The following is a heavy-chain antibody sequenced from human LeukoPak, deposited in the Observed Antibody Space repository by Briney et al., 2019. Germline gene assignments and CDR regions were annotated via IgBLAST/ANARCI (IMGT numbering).Heavy chain of an antibody. V-gene: IGHV5-51*01. CDR1: GYSFTSYW. CDR3: ARQDGPLAGRFDP. CDR2: IYPDDSDT. J-gene: IGHJ5*02. D-gene: IGHD6-19*01. Sequence: GESLKISCKGSGYSFTSYWIGWARQMPGKGLEWMGIIYPDDSDTRYSPSFQGQVTISADKSISTAYLQWSSLKASDTAMYYCARQDGPLAGRFDPWGQGTLVTVSS.